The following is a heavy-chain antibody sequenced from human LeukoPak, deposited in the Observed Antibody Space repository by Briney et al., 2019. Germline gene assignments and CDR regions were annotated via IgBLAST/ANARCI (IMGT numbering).Heavy chain of an antibody. CDR2: IYPGDSDT. D-gene: IGHD3-10*01. J-gene: IGHJ4*02. CDR1: GYSFTSYW. Sequence: GECLKISCKGSGYSFTSYWIGWVRQMPGKGLEWMGIIYPGDSDTRYSPSFQGQVTISADKSISTAYLQWSSLKASDTAMYYCARILLWFGELKAFDYWGQGTLVTVSS. CDR3: ARILLWFGELKAFDY. V-gene: IGHV5-51*01.